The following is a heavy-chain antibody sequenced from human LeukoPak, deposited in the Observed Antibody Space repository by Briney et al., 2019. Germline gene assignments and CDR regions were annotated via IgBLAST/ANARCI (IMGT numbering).Heavy chain of an antibody. D-gene: IGHD1-26*01. J-gene: IGHJ4*02. Sequence: NPSQTLSLTCTVSGGSISSGLYYWSWIRPPAGKGLEWNGRIYTSGSTNYNPSLKSRVSISADTSKNNFSLRLSSVTAADTAVYCCAREDSGSYHFDYWGQGTLVTVSS. CDR2: IYTSGST. V-gene: IGHV4-61*02. CDR3: AREDSGSYHFDY. CDR1: GGSISSGLYY.